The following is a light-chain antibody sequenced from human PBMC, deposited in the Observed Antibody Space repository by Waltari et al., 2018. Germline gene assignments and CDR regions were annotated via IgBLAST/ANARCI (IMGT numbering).Light chain of an antibody. CDR1: RSNIGSNY. CDR3: AAWDDSLSGRV. J-gene: IGLJ3*02. CDR2: RNN. Sequence: QSVLTQPPSASGTPGQRVTISCSGSRSNIGSNYVYWYQQLPGTAPKLLIYRNNQGPSWVPDRFAGSKSGTSASLAISGLRSEDEADYYCAAWDDSLSGRVFGGGTKVTVL. V-gene: IGLV1-47*01.